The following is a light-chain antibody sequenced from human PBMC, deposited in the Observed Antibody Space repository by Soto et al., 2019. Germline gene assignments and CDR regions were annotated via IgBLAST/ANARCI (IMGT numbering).Light chain of an antibody. Sequence: QSALTQPRSVSGSPGQSVTISCAGTSSDVGGFNFVSWHQQHPGKAPKLLIYDVTKRPSGVPDRFSGSKSGSTASLTISGLQAEDEADYYCCSYAGTYTYVFGTGTKLTV. CDR3: CSYAGTYTYV. V-gene: IGLV2-11*01. CDR2: DVT. J-gene: IGLJ1*01. CDR1: SSDVGGFNF.